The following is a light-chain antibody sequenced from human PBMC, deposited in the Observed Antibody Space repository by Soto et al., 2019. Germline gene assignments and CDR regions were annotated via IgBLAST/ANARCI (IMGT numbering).Light chain of an antibody. CDR1: QSVSSSY. J-gene: IGKJ2*03. CDR3: QEYGSSPYS. V-gene: IGKV3-20*01. CDR2: GAS. Sequence: EIVLTQSPGTLSLSPGERATLSCRASQSVSSSYLAWYQHKPGQAPRLLIYGASSRATGIPDRFSGSGSGTDFTLNISRLEPEDFSVYYCQEYGSSPYSFGQGTKLEIK.